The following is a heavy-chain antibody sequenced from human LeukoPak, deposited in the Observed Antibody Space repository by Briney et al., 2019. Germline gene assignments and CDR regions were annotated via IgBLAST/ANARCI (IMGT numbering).Heavy chain of an antibody. CDR3: ARHIRQGFDP. J-gene: IGHJ5*02. CDR2: IYYGGSI. V-gene: IGHV4-59*08. D-gene: IGHD1-14*01. CDR1: GGSISTYY. Sequence: PSETLSLTCTVSGGSISTYYWSWIRQPPGKGLEWIGYIYYGGSINYNPSLKSRVTISVDTSKNQFSLKLSSVTAADTAVYYCARHIRQGFDPWGQGTLATVSS.